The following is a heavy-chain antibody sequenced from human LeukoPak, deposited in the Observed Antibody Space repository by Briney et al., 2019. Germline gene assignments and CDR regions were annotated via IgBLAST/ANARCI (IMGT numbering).Heavy chain of an antibody. D-gene: IGHD1-7*01. V-gene: IGHV3-23*01. CDR3: AKRRGLELTYYYYMDV. CDR1: GFTFSTYA. CDR2: ISGSGGST. J-gene: IGHJ6*03. Sequence: GGSLRLSCAASGFTFSTYAMSWVRQAPGKGLEWVSAISGSGGSTYYADSVKGRFTISRDNSKNTLYLQMNSLRAEDTAVYYCAKRRGLELTYYYYMDVWGKGTAVIVSS.